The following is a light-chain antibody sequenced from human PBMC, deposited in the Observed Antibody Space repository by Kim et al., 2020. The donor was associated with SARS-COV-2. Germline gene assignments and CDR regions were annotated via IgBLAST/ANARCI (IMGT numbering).Light chain of an antibody. V-gene: IGLV3-19*01. J-gene: IGLJ1*01. CDR1: SLRSYY. Sequence: VALGQTVRITCQEDSLRSYYASWYQQKPGQAPVLVIYGKNNRPSGIPDRFSGSSSGNTASLTITGAQAEDEADYYCNSRDSSGNHVFGTGTKVTVL. CDR2: GKN. CDR3: NSRDSSGNHV.